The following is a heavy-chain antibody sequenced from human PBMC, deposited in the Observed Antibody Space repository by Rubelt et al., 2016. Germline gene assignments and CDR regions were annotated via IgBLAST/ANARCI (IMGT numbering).Heavy chain of an antibody. V-gene: IGHV4-4*01. CDR3: AKEDSRFPNNWFES. CDR1: GGSISSNNW. CDR2: IFHSGST. Sequence: GGSISSNNWWTWLRQPPGKGLEWIGEIFHSGSTTYNPSLKSRVTISVDNSKNQFSLNLYSVTAADTAVYFCAKEDSRFPNNWFESWGQGTLVTVSA. J-gene: IGHJ5*01. D-gene: IGHD3-10*01.